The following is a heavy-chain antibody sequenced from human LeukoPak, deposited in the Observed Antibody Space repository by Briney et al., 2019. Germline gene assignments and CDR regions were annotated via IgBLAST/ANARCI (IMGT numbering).Heavy chain of an antibody. CDR3: KSSSWYGHFDY. CDR1: GYTFTSYY. V-gene: IGHV1-46*01. J-gene: IGHJ4*02. D-gene: IGHD6-13*01. CDR2: INPSGGST. Sequence: ASVKVSCKASGYTFTSYYMHWVRQAPGQGLEWMGIINPSGGSTSYAQKFQGRVTMTRDTSTSTVYMELSSLRSEDTAVYYCKSSSWYGHFDYWGQGTLVTVSS.